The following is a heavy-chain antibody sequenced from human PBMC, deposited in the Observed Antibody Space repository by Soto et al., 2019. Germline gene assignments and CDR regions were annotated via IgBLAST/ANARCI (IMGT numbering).Heavy chain of an antibody. D-gene: IGHD3-10*01. Sequence: GGSLRLSCAASGFTFSSYAMSWVRQAPGKGLEWVSAISGSGGSTYYADSVKGRFTISRDNSKNTLYLQMNSLRAEDTAVYYCAKILKWFGELLYDYWGQGTLVTVSS. CDR1: GFTFSSYA. J-gene: IGHJ4*02. CDR2: ISGSGGST. V-gene: IGHV3-23*01. CDR3: AKILKWFGELLYDY.